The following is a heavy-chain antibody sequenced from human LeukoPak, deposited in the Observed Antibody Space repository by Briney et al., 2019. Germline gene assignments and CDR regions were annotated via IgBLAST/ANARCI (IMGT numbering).Heavy chain of an antibody. Sequence: TGGSLRLSCAASGFTFSNHGMHWVRQAPGKGPEWVALIWYDGSNKYYGDSVKGRFTISRDNSKNTVYLQMNSLRAEDTAVYYCARDRLEAVADDDYFDYWGQGTLVTVSS. CDR2: IWYDGSNK. V-gene: IGHV3-33*01. J-gene: IGHJ4*02. CDR3: ARDRLEAVADDDYFDY. D-gene: IGHD6-19*01. CDR1: GFTFSNHG.